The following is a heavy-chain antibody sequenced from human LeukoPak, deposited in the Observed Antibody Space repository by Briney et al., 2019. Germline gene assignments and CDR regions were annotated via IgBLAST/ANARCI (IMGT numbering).Heavy chain of an antibody. CDR3: AKHDRKPHQLGDYFDY. Sequence: GGPLRLSCAASGFTFSSYAMSWVRQAPGKGLEWVSAISGSGGSTYYADSVKGRFTISRDNSKNTLYLQMNSLRAEDTAVYYCAKHDRKPHQLGDYFDYWGQGTLVTVSS. CDR2: ISGSGGST. D-gene: IGHD3-16*01. J-gene: IGHJ4*02. CDR1: GFTFSSYA. V-gene: IGHV3-23*01.